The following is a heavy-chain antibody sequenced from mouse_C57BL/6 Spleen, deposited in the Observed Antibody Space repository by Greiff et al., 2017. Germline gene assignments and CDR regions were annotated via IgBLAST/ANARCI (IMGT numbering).Heavy chain of an antibody. CDR2: ISSGGSYT. V-gene: IGHV5-6*01. CDR3: ARPYDGYCGGYFDV. Sequence: EVQGVESGGDLVKPGGSLKLSCAASGFTFSSYGMSWVRQTPDKRLEWVATISSGGSYTYYPDSVKGRFTISRDNAKNTLYLKMSSLKSEDTYMYNCARPYDGYCGGYFDVWGTGTTVTVSS. D-gene: IGHD2-3*01. J-gene: IGHJ1*03. CDR1: GFTFSSYG.